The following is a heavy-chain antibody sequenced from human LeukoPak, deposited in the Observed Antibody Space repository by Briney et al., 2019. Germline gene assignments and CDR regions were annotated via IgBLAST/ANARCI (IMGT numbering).Heavy chain of an antibody. J-gene: IGHJ4*02. CDR3: ARDTAAALDF. D-gene: IGHD6-6*01. Sequence: PGGSLRLSCAASGFTFSDHYMDWVRQAPGKGLEWVGRTKNKGQSHITDYAASVKGRFFSSRDDSKNSLYLQMNSLQTDDTGIYYCARDTAAALDFWGQRILVTVSS. CDR2: TKNKGQSHIT. CDR1: GFTFSDHY. V-gene: IGHV3-72*01.